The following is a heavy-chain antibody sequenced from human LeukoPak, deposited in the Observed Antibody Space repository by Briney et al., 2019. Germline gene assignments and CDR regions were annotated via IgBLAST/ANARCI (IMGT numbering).Heavy chain of an antibody. V-gene: IGHV1-18*01. CDR1: GYTFTSYG. J-gene: IGHJ4*02. CDR2: ISAYNGNT. D-gene: IGHD3-3*01. CDR3: ARAIYLRNYDFWSGHREDYFDY. Sequence: ASVKVSCRASGYTFTSYGISWVRQAPGQGLEWMGWISAYNGNTNYAQKLQGRVTMTTDTSTSTAYMELRSLRSDDTAVYYCARAIYLRNYDFWSGHREDYFDYWGQGTLVTVSS.